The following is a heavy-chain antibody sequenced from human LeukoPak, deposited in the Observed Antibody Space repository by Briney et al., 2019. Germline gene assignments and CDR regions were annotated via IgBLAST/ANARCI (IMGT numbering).Heavy chain of an antibody. D-gene: IGHD6-13*01. CDR3: AKPLGIAAADFDY. J-gene: IGHJ4*02. V-gene: IGHV3-48*01. CDR1: GFTFSKYN. CDR2: ISSHSSTI. Sequence: PGGSLRLSCAASGFTFSKYNMNWVRQAPGKGLEWVSYISSHSSTIYYADSVKGRFTISRDNAKNTLYLQMNSLRAEDTAVYYCAKPLGIAAADFDYWGQGTLVTVSS.